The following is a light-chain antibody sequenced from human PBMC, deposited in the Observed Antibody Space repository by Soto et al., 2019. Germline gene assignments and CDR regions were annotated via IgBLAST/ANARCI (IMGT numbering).Light chain of an antibody. Sequence: DIVVTQSPDSLAVSLGERATINCKSSQSVLYTSNNKNYLAWYQQKPGQPPKLIIYWASTRESGVPDRFSGRGSGTNFTLTVRKLQTGDAGVYSCVQHFSTPHTFRRGTKLEIK. CDR1: QSVLYTSNNKNY. V-gene: IGKV4-1*01. J-gene: IGKJ2*01. CDR2: WAS. CDR3: VQHFSTPHT.